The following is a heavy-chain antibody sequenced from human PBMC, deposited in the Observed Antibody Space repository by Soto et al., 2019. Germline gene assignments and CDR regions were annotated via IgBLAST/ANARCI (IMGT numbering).Heavy chain of an antibody. CDR3: ARDRGTAMVTDY. Sequence: GGSLRLSCAASGFTFGSYSMNWVRQAPGKGLEWVSSISSSSSYIYYADSVKGRFTISRDNAKNSLYLQMNSLRAEDTAVYYCARDRGTAMVTDYWGQGTLVTVSS. CDR2: ISSSSSYI. D-gene: IGHD5-18*01. V-gene: IGHV3-21*01. CDR1: GFTFGSYS. J-gene: IGHJ4*02.